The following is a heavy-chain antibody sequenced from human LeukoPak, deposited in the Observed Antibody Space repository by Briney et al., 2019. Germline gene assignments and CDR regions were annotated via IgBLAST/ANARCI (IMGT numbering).Heavy chain of an antibody. V-gene: IGHV4-59*01. CDR3: ARAPDTAMVVDY. D-gene: IGHD5-18*01. Sequence: SETLSLTCTVSGGSISSYYWSWIRQPPGKGPEWIGYIYYSGSTNYNPSLKSRVTISVDTSKNQFSLKLSSVTAADTAVYYCARAPDTAMVVDYWGQGTLVTVSS. CDR1: GGSISSYY. CDR2: IYYSGST. J-gene: IGHJ4*02.